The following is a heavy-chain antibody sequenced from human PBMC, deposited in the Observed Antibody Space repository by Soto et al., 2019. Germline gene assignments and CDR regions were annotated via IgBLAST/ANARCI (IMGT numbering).Heavy chain of an antibody. Sequence: RGESLKISCKGSGYKFAIYWIGWVRQMPGRGLEWMGIIYPGDSDTRYSPSFQGQVTISVAKSINTAYLQWSSLNASDTAMYYCVRVIVAATTDPNYFDYWGQGSRGAVSS. J-gene: IGHJ4*02. V-gene: IGHV5-51*01. D-gene: IGHD1-26*01. CDR2: IYPGDSDT. CDR1: GYKFAIYW. CDR3: VRVIVAATTDPNYFDY.